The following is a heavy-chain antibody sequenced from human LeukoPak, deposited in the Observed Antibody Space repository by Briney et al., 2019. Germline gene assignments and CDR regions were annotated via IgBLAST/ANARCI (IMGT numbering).Heavy chain of an antibody. CDR1: GGTFSSYA. CDR2: IIPIFGTA. D-gene: IGHD6-19*01. J-gene: IGHJ4*02. Sequence: SVKVSCKASGGTFSSYAISWVRLAPGQGLEWMGGIIPIFGTANYAQKFQGRVTITADESTSTAYMELSSLRSEDTAVYYCASDKIIAVAGTFDYWGQGTLVTVSS. CDR3: ASDKIIAVAGTFDY. V-gene: IGHV1-69*13.